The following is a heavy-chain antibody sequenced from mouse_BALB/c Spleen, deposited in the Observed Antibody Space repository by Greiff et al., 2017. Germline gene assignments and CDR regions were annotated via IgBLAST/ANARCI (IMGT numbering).Heavy chain of an antibody. CDR1: GFNIKDTY. CDR3: AREVYRYGTGAMDY. Sequence: VQLQQSGAELVKPGASVKLSCTASGFNIKDTYMHWVKQRPEQGLEWIGRIDPANGNTKYDPKFQGKATITADTSSNTAYLQLSSLTSEDTAVYYCAREVYRYGTGAMDYWGQGTSVTVSS. J-gene: IGHJ4*01. D-gene: IGHD2-14*01. V-gene: IGHV14-3*02. CDR2: IDPANGNT.